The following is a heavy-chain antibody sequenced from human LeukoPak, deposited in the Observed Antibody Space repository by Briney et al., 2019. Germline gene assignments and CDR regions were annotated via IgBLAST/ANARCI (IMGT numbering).Heavy chain of an antibody. CDR3: AKDSKIVGATFRSYHYMDV. CDR1: GFTFNIYG. Sequence: GGTLRLSCAASGFTFNIYGMSWVRQAPGKGLEWVSAIRGSGDRTHYADSVKGRFTISRDNSKNTLYLQMNSLRAEDTAVYYCAKDSKIVGATFRSYHYMDVWGKGTAVTVSS. CDR2: IRGSGDRT. V-gene: IGHV3-23*01. D-gene: IGHD1-26*01. J-gene: IGHJ6*03.